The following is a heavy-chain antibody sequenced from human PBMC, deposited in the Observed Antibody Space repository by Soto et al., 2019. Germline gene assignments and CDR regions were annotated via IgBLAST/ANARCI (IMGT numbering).Heavy chain of an antibody. CDR1: GGSISSSSYY. J-gene: IGHJ5*02. CDR3: ARILVDYSSGWYFGYHP. V-gene: IGHV4-39*01. Sequence: SETLSLTCTVSGGSISSSSYYWGWIRQPPGKGLEWIGSIYYSGSTYYNPSLKSRVTISVDTSKNQFSLKLSSVTAADTAVYYCARILVDYSSGWYFGYHPWGQGTLVTVSS. CDR2: IYYSGST. D-gene: IGHD6-19*01.